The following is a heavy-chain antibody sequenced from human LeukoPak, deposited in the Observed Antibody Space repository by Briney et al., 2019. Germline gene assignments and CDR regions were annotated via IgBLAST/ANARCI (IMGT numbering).Heavy chain of an antibody. CDR3: ASVYCSGGSCYRSYFDY. D-gene: IGHD2-15*01. J-gene: IGHJ4*02. Sequence: GGSLRLSCAASGFTFSSYSMNWVRQAPGKGLEWVSSISSSSSYIYYADSVKGRFTISRDNAKNSLYLQMNSLRAEDTAVYYCASVYCSGGSCYRSYFDYWGQGTLVTVSS. CDR1: GFTFSSYS. CDR2: ISSSSSYI. V-gene: IGHV3-21*01.